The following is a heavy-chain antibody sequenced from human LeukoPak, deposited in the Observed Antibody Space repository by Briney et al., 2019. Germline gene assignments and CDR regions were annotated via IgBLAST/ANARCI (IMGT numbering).Heavy chain of an antibody. CDR1: GDSVSSNSAA. CDR3: ARDSPLTTVTTFPYWYFDL. V-gene: IGHV6-1*01. Sequence: SQTLSLTCAISGDSVSSNSAAWNWIRQSPSRGLEWLGRTYYRSKWYNDYAVSVKSRITINPDTSENQFSLQLNSVTPEDTAVYYCARDSPLTTVTTFPYWYFDLWGRGTLVTVSS. J-gene: IGHJ2*01. CDR2: TYYRSKWYN. D-gene: IGHD4-17*01.